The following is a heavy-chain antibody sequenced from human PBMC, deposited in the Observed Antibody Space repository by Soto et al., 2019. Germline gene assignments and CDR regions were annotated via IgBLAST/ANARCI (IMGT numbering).Heavy chain of an antibody. CDR1: GGSIRSGNYY. CDR3: ASGRGSSRFLTFDY. V-gene: IGHV4-39*01. Sequence: SLTCSDSGGSIRSGNYYWGCLRQPPGKLLERVACFYYSGSTYNNPSLKSRITISVDTPKNQFSLKLSSVTAADAAVYYCASGRGSSRFLTFDYWGQGAMATVFS. J-gene: IGHJ4*02. CDR2: FYYSGST. D-gene: IGHD6-13*01.